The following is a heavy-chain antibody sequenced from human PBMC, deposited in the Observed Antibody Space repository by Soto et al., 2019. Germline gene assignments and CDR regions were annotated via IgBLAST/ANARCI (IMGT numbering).Heavy chain of an antibody. CDR3: ARDQEDQLLIQSEGRYYYYGMDV. CDR2: ISSSSSTI. D-gene: IGHD2-2*01. Sequence: PGGSLRLSCAASGFTFSSYSMNWVRQAPGKWLEWVSYISSSSSTIYYADSVKGRFTISRDNAKNSLYLQMNSLRDEDTAVYYCARDQEDQLLIQSEGRYYYYGMDVWGQGTTVTVSS. V-gene: IGHV3-48*02. CDR1: GFTFSSYS. J-gene: IGHJ6*02.